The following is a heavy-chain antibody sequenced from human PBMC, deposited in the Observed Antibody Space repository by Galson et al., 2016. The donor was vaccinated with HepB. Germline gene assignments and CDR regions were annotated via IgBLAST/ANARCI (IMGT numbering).Heavy chain of an antibody. CDR3: VRDALGVSGVFRFRRIHMDV. V-gene: IGHV4-34*01. J-gene: IGHJ6*02. Sequence: ETLSLTCAVDSVSFTGYYWSWVRQSPGKGLEWIGQIDDTGTTNYNPSLQSRVIISADTSKKHFFLKVTSLTAADTGVYYCVRDALGVSGVFRFRRIHMDVWGQGTTVTVSS. CDR1: SVSFTGYY. D-gene: IGHD3-3*01. CDR2: IDDTGTT.